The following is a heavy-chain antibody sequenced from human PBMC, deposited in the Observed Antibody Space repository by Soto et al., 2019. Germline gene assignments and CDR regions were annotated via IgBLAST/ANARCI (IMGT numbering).Heavy chain of an antibody. D-gene: IGHD3-9*01. CDR2: MNPNSGNT. V-gene: IGHV1-8*01. CDR1: GYTFTSYD. CDR3: ARCLSDILTGYYYYGMDV. Sequence: ASVKVSCKASGYTFTSYDINWVRQATGQGLEWMGWMNPNSGNTGYAQKFQGRVTMTRNTSISTAYMELSSLRSEDTAVYYCARCLSDILTGYYYYGMDVGGQGTTATVSS. J-gene: IGHJ6*02.